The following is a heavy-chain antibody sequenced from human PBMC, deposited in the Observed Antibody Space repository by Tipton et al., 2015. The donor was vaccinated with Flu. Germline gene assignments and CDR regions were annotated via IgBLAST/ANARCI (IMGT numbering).Heavy chain of an antibody. Sequence: QVQLVQSGAEVKKPGASVKVSCKTSGYSFDTYGISWVRQAPGQGLEWMGWISAYTDNRNYAQRFQGRVTMTTDTSTNTAFMELRSLTSDDTAVYYCATRSLTFGQFDFWGQGILVTVSS. J-gene: IGHJ4*02. CDR1: GYSFDTYG. CDR2: ISAYTDNR. D-gene: IGHD3-16*01. CDR3: ATRSLTFGQFDF. V-gene: IGHV1-18*01.